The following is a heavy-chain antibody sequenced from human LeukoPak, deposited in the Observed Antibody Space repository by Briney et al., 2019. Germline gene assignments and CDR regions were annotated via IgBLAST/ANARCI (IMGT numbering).Heavy chain of an antibody. CDR3: ASLPNPTLNY. CDR1: GFIFSHYG. CDR2: ISSTSTTI. V-gene: IGHV3-48*01. J-gene: IGHJ4*02. Sequence: PGGSLRLSCATSGFIFSHYGMNWVRQAPGKGLEWISYISSTSTTIYYADSVRGRFTISRDNAKSSVYLQMNSLRAKDTAVYYCASLPNPTLNYWGQGTLVTVSS.